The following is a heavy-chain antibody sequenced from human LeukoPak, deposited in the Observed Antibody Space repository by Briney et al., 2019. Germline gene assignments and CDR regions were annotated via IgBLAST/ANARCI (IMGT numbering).Heavy chain of an antibody. J-gene: IGHJ6*02. CDR3: ARGYYYGVDV. Sequence: PSETLSLTCTVSGGSISSSSYYWGWIRQPPGKGLEWIGSIYYSGSTYYNPSLKSRVTISVDTSKNQFSLKLTSVTAADTAVYYCARGYYYGVDVWGQGTTVTVSS. V-gene: IGHV4-39*01. CDR1: GGSISSSSYY. CDR2: IYYSGST.